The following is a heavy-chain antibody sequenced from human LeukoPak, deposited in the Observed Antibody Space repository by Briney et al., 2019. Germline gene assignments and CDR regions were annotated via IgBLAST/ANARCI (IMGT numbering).Heavy chain of an antibody. CDR3: MKGGWGSTFDY. Sequence: PGGSLRLSCAASGFAFTNYPMTWVRRAPGRGLEWLSTIIGDRTGRTYYADSVEGRFTVSRDDSKSTLYLQMSSLRAEDTAVYYCMKGGWGSTFDYWGQGTLVTVSS. J-gene: IGHJ4*02. V-gene: IGHV3-23*01. D-gene: IGHD1-26*01. CDR2: IIGDRTGRT. CDR1: GFAFTNYP.